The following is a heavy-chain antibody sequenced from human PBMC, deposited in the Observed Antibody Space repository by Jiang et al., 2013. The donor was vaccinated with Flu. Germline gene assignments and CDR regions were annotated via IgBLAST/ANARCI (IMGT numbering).Heavy chain of an antibody. D-gene: IGHD3-22*01. V-gene: IGHV3-23*01. CDR3: AKLTDYFDSSGNFHY. CDR1: GFTFGSYA. CDR2: ISGGGGDGR. J-gene: IGHJ4*02. Sequence: ASGFTFGSYAMSWVRQAPGKGLEWVSGISGGGGDGRYYADSVKGRFTISRDNSKNTLYLQMNILRAEDTAVYFCAKLTDYFDSSGNFHYWGQGTLVTVSS.